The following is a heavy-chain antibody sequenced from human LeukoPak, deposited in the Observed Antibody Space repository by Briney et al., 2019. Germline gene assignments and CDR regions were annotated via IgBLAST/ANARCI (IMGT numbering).Heavy chain of an antibody. Sequence: GRSLRLSCAASGFTFSSYAMHWVRQAPGKGLEWVAVMSSDGITNKYYADSVRGRCTISRDNSKNTLYLQMDSLRAEDTAVYFCARDPRYTNSRNYFDYWGQGTLVTVSS. CDR2: MSSDGITNK. V-gene: IGHV3-30*04. J-gene: IGHJ4*02. CDR1: GFTFSSYA. CDR3: ARDPRYTNSRNYFDY. D-gene: IGHD3-16*02.